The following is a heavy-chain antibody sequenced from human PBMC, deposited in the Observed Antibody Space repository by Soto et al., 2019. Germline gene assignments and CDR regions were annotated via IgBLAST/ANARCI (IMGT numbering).Heavy chain of an antibody. V-gene: IGHV4-39*01. Sequence: SETLSLTCTVSGGSVSNSNYYWGWIRQSPGKGLEWIGSVYYRGRSYSKSSVKSRVTISVDTSKNQFSLNLNSVTASDTAVYYCVSQRASVLTQAYFDYWGPGALVTVS. J-gene: IGHJ4*02. CDR2: VYYRGRS. CDR3: VSQRASVLTQAYFDY. D-gene: IGHD2-8*01. CDR1: GGSVSNSNYY.